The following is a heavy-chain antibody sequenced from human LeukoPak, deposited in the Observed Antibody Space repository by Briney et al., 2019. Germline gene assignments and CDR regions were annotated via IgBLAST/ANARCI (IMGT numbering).Heavy chain of an antibody. CDR2: IYHSGST. CDR1: GDSISSSTW. Sequence: SETLSLTCAVSGDSISSSTWWSWVRQPPGKGLEWIGEIYHSGSTNYNPSLKSRVTISVDTSKNQFSLKLSSVTAADTAVYYCARARRDGSLGYWGQGTLVTVSS. J-gene: IGHJ4*02. D-gene: IGHD5-24*01. CDR3: ARARRDGSLGY. V-gene: IGHV4-4*02.